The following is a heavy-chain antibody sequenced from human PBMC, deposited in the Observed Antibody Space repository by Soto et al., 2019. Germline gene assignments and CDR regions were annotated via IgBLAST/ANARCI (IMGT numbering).Heavy chain of an antibody. V-gene: IGHV4-31*03. Sequence: QVQLQESGPGLVKPSQTLSLTCTVSGGSISSGGYYWSWIRQHPGKGLEWIGYIYYSGSTYYNPSLKSRITTSXXTXKXXFSLKLSSVTAADTAVYYCARERITMVRGTNWFDPWGQGTLVTVSS. CDR1: GGSISSGGYY. D-gene: IGHD3-10*01. J-gene: IGHJ5*02. CDR2: IYYSGST. CDR3: ARERITMVRGTNWFDP.